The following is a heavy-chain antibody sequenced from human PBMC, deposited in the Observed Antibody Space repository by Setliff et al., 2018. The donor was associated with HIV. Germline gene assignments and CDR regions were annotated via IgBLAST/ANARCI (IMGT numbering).Heavy chain of an antibody. J-gene: IGHJ4*02. Sequence: GGSLRLSCAVSGFTFITSTMSWVRQAPGKGLEWVSTIYSDGNTYHADSVKGRFTLSRDNSENALFLQMNSLRPEDTAVYYCARLRPYNSALDYWGQGTLVTVSS. CDR3: ARLRPYNSALDY. D-gene: IGHD3-10*01. V-gene: IGHV3-53*05. CDR2: IYSDGNT. CDR1: GFTFITST.